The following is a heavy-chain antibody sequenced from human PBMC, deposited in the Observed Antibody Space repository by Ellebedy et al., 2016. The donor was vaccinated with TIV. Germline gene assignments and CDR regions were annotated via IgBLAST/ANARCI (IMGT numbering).Heavy chain of an antibody. CDR2: INPSGGST. Sequence: ASVKVSCKASGYTFTSYYMHWVRQAPGQGFEWMGIINPSGGSTTYAQKFQGRVTMTRDTSTSTVYMELSSLTSEDTAVYYCAREETIVVLPAALDYWGQGTLVTVSS. V-gene: IGHV1-46*01. CDR1: GYTFTSYY. D-gene: IGHD2-2*01. CDR3: AREETIVVLPAALDY. J-gene: IGHJ4*02.